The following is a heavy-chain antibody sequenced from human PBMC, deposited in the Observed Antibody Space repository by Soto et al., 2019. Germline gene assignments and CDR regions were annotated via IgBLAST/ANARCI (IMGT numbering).Heavy chain of an antibody. J-gene: IGHJ5*02. CDR2: IYYSGST. D-gene: IGHD2-21*02. V-gene: IGHV4-61*01. CDR3: ARAPDCGGDCYPNWFDP. CDR1: GGSVSSGSYY. Sequence: QVQLQESGPGLVKPSETLSLTCTVSGGSVSSGSYYWSWIRQPPGKGLEWIGYIYYSGSTNYNPSLKSRVTISVDPSKNQFSLKLSSVTAADTAVYYCARAPDCGGDCYPNWFDPWGQGTLVTVSS.